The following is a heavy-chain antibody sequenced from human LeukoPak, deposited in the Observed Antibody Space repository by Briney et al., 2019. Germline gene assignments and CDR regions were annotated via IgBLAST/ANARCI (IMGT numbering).Heavy chain of an antibody. CDR2: ISTYSCDT. CDR1: GYTFTSFG. J-gene: IGHJ4*02. V-gene: IGHV1-18*01. CDR3: AKAYGGSSSPGD. D-gene: IGHD3-16*01. Sequence: ASVKVSCKASGYTFTSFGFIWVRQAPGQGLEWMGWISTYSCDTIYAQRLQGRVTMTRDTYTSTAYMDLRSLRSDDTAIYYCAKAYGGSSSPGDWGRETPVPVSS.